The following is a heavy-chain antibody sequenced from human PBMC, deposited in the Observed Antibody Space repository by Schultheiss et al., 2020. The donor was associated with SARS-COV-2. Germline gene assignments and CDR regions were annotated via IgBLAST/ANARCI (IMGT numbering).Heavy chain of an antibody. V-gene: IGHV1-69*13. CDR1: GGTFSSYA. J-gene: IGHJ4*02. Sequence: SVKVSCKASGGTFSSYAISWVRQAPGQGLEWMGGIIPIFGTANYAQKFQGRVTITADESTSTAYMELSSLRSEDTAVYYCARASDRLLPTIEDADWGQGTLVTVSS. CDR2: IIPIFGTA. D-gene: IGHD5-24*01. CDR3: ARASDRLLPTIEDAD.